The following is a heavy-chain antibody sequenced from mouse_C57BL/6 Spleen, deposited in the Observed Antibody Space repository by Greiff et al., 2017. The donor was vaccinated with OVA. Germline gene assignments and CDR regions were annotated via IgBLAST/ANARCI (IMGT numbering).Heavy chain of an antibody. CDR1: GYTFTSSW. D-gene: IGHD2-3*01. CDR2: IDPSDSET. Sequence: QVQLQQPGAELVRPGSSVKLSCKASGYTFTSSWMHWVKQRPKQGLEWIGNIDPSDSETNYNQKFKDKATLTVDKSSSTAYMQLSSLKSEDSAVYYCARLDDGYSYAMDDWGQGTSVTVSS. J-gene: IGHJ4*01. V-gene: IGHV1-52*01. CDR3: ARLDDGYSYAMDD.